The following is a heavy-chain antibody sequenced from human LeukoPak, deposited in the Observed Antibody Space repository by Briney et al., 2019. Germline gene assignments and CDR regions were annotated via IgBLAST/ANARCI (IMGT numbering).Heavy chain of an antibody. CDR1: GGSFNDYD. D-gene: IGHD1-1*01. V-gene: IGHV4-34*01. CDR3: ARYVPVKTGPTRASFDY. J-gene: IGHJ4*02. CDR2: VNESGAT. Sequence: SETLSLTCSVYGGSFNDYDWSWVRQAPGRGLQWIGEVNESGATNCDPSLKSRVTMSIDTSKSQFSLSLRSVTAADTAVYFCARYVPVKTGPTRASFDYWGQGILVSVSS.